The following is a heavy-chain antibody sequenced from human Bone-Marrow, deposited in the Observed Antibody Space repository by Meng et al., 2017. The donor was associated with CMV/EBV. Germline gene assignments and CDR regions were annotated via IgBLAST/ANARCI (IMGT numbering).Heavy chain of an antibody. CDR2: IYYSGST. Sequence: SETRSPTCTVSGGSISSSSYYWGWIRQPPGKGLEWIGSIYYSGSTYYNPSLKSRVTISVDTSKNQFSLKLSSVTAADTAVYYCASAGYYDFWSGYYTVFDYWGQGTLVTVSS. J-gene: IGHJ4*02. V-gene: IGHV4-39*07. CDR1: GGSISSSSYY. D-gene: IGHD3-3*01. CDR3: ASAGYYDFWSGYYTVFDY.